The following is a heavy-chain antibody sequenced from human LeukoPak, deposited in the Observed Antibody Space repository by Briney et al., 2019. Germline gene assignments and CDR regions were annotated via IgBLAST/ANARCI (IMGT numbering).Heavy chain of an antibody. CDR3: AKQGGSGSYSYYYGMDV. CDR1: GFTFSSYA. CDR2: ISGSGGST. J-gene: IGHJ6*02. D-gene: IGHD3-10*01. V-gene: IGHV3-23*01. Sequence: GGSLRLSCAASGFTFSSYAMSWVRQAPGKGLEWVSAISGSGGSTYHADSVKGRFTISRDNSKNTLYLQMNSLRAEDTAVYYCAKQGGSGSYSYYYGMDVWGQGTTVTVSS.